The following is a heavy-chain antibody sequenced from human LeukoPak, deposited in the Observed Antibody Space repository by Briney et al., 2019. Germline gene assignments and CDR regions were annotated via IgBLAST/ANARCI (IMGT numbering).Heavy chain of an antibody. CDR2: VTPNTGGT. CDR3: ARPITKYTAVVWDY. D-gene: IGHD5-18*01. Sequence: GASVKVSCKASGYTFTSYYIHWVRQAPGQSLEWMGWVTPNTGGTNYAQKFQGRVTMTRDTSIGTAYMELSSLTSDDTAIYYCARPITKYTAVVWDYWGQGTLVTVSS. J-gene: IGHJ4*02. CDR1: GYTFTSYY. V-gene: IGHV1-2*02.